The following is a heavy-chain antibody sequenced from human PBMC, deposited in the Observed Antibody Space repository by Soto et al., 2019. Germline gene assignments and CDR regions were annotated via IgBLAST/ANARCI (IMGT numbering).Heavy chain of an antibody. CDR1: GGTFDSYV. Sequence: SLKVSCKASGGTFDSYVISWLRQAPGQGLEWMGGIMPIFGTPNYAQKFRGRVTISADESTSTAYLELSSLTSDDTAVYYCARVHSSGIFYFVDPWGQGTLVTVSS. D-gene: IGHD3-10*01. CDR3: ARVHSSGIFYFVDP. CDR2: IMPIFGTP. V-gene: IGHV1-69*13. J-gene: IGHJ5*02.